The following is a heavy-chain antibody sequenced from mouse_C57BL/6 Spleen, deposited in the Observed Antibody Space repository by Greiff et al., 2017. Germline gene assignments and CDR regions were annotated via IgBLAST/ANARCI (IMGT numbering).Heavy chain of an antibody. D-gene: IGHD1-1*01. Sequence: EVQGVESGGGLVKPGGSLKLSCAASGFTFSSYAMSWVRQTPEKRLEWVATISDGGSYTYYPDNVKGRFTISRDNAKNNLYLQMSHLKSEDTAMYYCAREQYYYGSSYFDYWGQGTTLTVSS. CDR3: AREQYYYGSSYFDY. V-gene: IGHV5-4*01. CDR1: GFTFSSYA. J-gene: IGHJ2*01. CDR2: ISDGGSYT.